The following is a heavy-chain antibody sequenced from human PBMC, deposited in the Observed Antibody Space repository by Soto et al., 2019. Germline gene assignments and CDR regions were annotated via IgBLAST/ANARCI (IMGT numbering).Heavy chain of an antibody. CDR1: GDSISNGRYY. CDR2: VSYSGRP. D-gene: IGHD3-22*01. Sequence: QVQLQESGPGLVKPSQTLSLTCTVSGDSISNGRYYWSWIRQHPGKALEWIGYVSYSGRPYYNPSLKSRLTIPLATSQNQFSRKLSFVTAADTAIYYCASAREYYDTAFDPWGQGALVSVSS. CDR3: ASAREYYDTAFDP. V-gene: IGHV4-31*03. J-gene: IGHJ5*02.